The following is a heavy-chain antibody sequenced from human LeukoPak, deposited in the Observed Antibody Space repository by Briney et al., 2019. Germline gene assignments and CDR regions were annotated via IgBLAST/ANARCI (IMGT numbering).Heavy chain of an antibody. CDR1: GGTFSSYA. V-gene: IGHV1-69*05. CDR3: ARDSVAAPLNWFDP. J-gene: IGHJ5*02. CDR2: IIPIFGTA. Sequence: GSSVKVSCKASGGTFSSYAISWVRQAPGQGLEWMGRIIPIFGTANYAQKFQGRVAITTDESTSTAYMELSSLRSEDTAVYYCARDSVAAPLNWFDPWGQGTLVTVSS. D-gene: IGHD6-6*01.